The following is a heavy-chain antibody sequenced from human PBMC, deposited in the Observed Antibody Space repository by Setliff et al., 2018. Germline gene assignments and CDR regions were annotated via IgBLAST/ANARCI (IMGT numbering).Heavy chain of an antibody. CDR2: SNPSGGST. J-gene: IGHJ6*02. CDR3: ARDPTTYYDILTGSSSRRYGMDV. Sequence: ASVKVSCKASGYTFTSYYMLWVRQAPGQGLEWMGISNPSGGSTSYAQKFQGRVTMTRDTSTSTVYMELSSLRSEDTAVYYCARDPTTYYDILTGSSSRRYGMDVWGQGTTVTVSS. D-gene: IGHD3-9*01. CDR1: GYTFTSYY. V-gene: IGHV1-46*01.